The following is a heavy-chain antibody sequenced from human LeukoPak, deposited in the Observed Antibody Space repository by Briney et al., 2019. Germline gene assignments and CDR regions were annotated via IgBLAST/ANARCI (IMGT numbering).Heavy chain of an antibody. CDR3: ARAVGRYSGYVDYYYYMDV. CDR1: GGSISSRNW. CDR2: IYHSGST. V-gene: IGHV4-4*02. J-gene: IGHJ6*03. Sequence: SETLSLTCAVSGGSISSRNWWSWVRQPPGKGLEWIGEIYHSGSTNYNPSLKSRVTISVDTSKNQFSLKLSSVTAADTAVYYCARAVGRYSGYVDYYYYMDVWGKGTTVTISS. D-gene: IGHD5-12*01.